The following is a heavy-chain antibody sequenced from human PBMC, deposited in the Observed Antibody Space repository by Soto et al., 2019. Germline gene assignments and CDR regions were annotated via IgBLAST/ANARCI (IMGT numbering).Heavy chain of an antibody. CDR1: GGSISSYY. J-gene: IGHJ4*02. Sequence: SETPSLTCTVSGGSISSYYWSWIRQPSGKGLEWIGRIYTSGSTNYNPSLKSRVTISVDTSKNQFSLKLSSVTAADTAVYYCARDLKFGQADYWGQGSQVNVSS. V-gene: IGHV4-4*07. D-gene: IGHD3-10*01. CDR2: IYTSGST. CDR3: ARDLKFGQADY.